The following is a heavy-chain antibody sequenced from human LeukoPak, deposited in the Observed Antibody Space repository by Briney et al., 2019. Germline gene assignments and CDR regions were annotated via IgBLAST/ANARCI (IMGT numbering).Heavy chain of an antibody. D-gene: IGHD3-9*01. CDR3: GRDRPTGYYDY. Sequence: SETLSLTCTVSSYSISSDYYWGWIRQPPGKGLGWIASINHSGKTYYNPSLKSRVTISVDTSKNQFSLKLTSVTAADTAVYYCGRDRPTGYYDYWGQGILVTVSS. J-gene: IGHJ4*02. CDR2: INHSGKT. CDR1: SYSISSDYY. V-gene: IGHV4-38-2*02.